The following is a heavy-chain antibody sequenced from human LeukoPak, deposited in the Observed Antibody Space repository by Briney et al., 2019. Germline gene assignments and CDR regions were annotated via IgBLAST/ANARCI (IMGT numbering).Heavy chain of an antibody. CDR3: ARDLRGPDKSSSWYYYYYYGMDV. J-gene: IGHJ6*02. CDR2: ISAYNGNT. CDR1: GYTLTSYG. D-gene: IGHD6-13*01. V-gene: IGHV1-18*01. Sequence: ASVKVSCKASGYTLTSYGISWVRQAPGQGLEWMGWISAYNGNTNYAQKLQGRVTMTTDTSTSTAYMELRSLRSDDTAVYYCARDLRGPDKSSSWYYYYYYGMDVWGQGTTVTVSS.